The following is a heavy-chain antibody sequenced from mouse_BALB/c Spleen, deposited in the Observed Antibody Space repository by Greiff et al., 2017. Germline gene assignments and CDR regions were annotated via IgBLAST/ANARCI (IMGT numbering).Heavy chain of an antibody. D-gene: IGHD4-1*01. CDR3: VGGFNWDEGFDY. J-gene: IGHJ2*01. Sequence: EAGGGLVQPKGSLKLSCAASGFTFNTYAMNWVRQAPGKGLEWVARIRSKSNNYATYYADSVKDRFTISRDDSQSMLYLQMNNLKTEDTAMYYCVGGFNWDEGFDYWGQGTTLTVSS. CDR2: IRSKSNNYAT. CDR1: GFTFNTYA. V-gene: IGHV10-1*02.